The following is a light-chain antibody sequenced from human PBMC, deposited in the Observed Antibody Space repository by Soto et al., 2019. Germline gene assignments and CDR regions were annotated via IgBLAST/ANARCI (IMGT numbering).Light chain of an antibody. CDR2: GAS. CDR3: QQYANSPPT. Sequence: EIVLTQSPGTLSLSPGERATLSCRASKSVSSRYLAWYQQKPGQAPRLLIYGASSRVTGIPDRFSGSGSGTDFTLTISRLEPEDFAVYYCQQYANSPPTFGQGTKVEIK. J-gene: IGKJ1*01. CDR1: KSVSSRY. V-gene: IGKV3-20*01.